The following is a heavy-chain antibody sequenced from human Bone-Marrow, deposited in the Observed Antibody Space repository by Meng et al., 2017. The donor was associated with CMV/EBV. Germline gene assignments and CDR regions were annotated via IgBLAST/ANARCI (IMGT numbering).Heavy chain of an antibody. CDR1: GFTFSSYA. V-gene: IGHV3-30*14. J-gene: IGHJ5*02. CDR2: ISYDGSNK. CDR3: ARDLAPYYYGSGSYYRTNWFDP. Sequence: GGSLRLSCAASGFTFSSYAMHWVRQAPGKGLEWVAVISYDGSNKYYADSVKGRFTISRDNSKNTLYLQMNSLRAEDTAVYYCARDLAPYYYGSGSYYRTNWFDPWGQGTLVTVSS. D-gene: IGHD3-10*01.